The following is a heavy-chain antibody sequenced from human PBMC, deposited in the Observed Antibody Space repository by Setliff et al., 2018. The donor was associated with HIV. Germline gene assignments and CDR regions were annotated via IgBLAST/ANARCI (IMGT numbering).Heavy chain of an antibody. CDR3: ARGGTSSNWFGP. CDR1: GGSISGHY. D-gene: IGHD2-2*01. J-gene: IGHJ5*02. V-gene: IGHV4-59*11. Sequence: PSETLSLTCTVSGGSISGHYWSWIRQPPGKGLDWIGSIYYTGTTNYNPSLKSRATISLDTSKNQFSLKLTSVTAADTAVYYCARGGTSSNWFGPWGQGTLVTVSS. CDR2: IYYTGTT.